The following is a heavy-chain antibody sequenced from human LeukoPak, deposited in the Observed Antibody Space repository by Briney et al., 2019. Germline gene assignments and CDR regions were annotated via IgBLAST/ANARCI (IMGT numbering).Heavy chain of an antibody. CDR1: GFTFGGYW. CDR2: IHKDGSAK. D-gene: IGHD3-10*01. CDR3: ARDRGFGADDS. V-gene: IGHV3-7*01. Sequence: QPGGSLRLSCGASGFTFGGYWMSWVRQAPGKGLEWVANIHKDGSAKRYVDSVKGRFTISRDNAKSSLHLQMNSLRVEDTAVYYCARDRGFGADDSWGQGSLVTVSS. J-gene: IGHJ4*02.